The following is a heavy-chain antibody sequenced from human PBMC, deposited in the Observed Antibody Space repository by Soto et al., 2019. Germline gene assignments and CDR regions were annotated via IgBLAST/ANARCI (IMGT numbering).Heavy chain of an antibody. CDR2: ISGSGGST. D-gene: IGHD3-22*01. Sequence: GGSLRLSCAASGFTFSSYAMSWVRQAPGKGLEWVSAISGSGGSTYYADSVKGRFTISRDNSKNTLYLQMNSLRAEDTAVYFCVKGLEYYDSSASQGGSDYWGQGTLVTVSS. CDR3: VKGLEYYDSSASQGGSDY. V-gene: IGHV3-23*01. CDR1: GFTFSSYA. J-gene: IGHJ4*02.